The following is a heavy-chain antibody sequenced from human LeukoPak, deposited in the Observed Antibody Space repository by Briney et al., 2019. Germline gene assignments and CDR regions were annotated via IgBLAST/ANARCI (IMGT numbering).Heavy chain of an antibody. D-gene: IGHD1-26*01. CDR2: TSTSGGSA. CDR3: ARYSGSYYYPPAWDL. V-gene: IGHV3-23*01. Sequence: GGSLRLSCAASGFTFSNAWMSWVRRAPGKGLEWVSATSTSGGSAYYADSVKGRFTISRDNSKNTLYLQMDSLRADDTAVYYCARYSGSYYYPPAWDLWGQGTLVTVSS. CDR1: GFTFSNAW. J-gene: IGHJ4*02.